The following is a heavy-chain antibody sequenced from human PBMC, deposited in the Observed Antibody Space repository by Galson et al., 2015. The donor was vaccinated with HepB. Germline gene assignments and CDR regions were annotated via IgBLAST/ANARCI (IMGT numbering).Heavy chain of an antibody. Sequence: SVKVSCKASGYTFTGYYMHWVRQAPGQGLEWMGWTNPNSGGTNYAQKFQGRVTMTRDTSISTAYMELSRLRSDDTAGYYCASRYCSGGSYYLMAFDIWGQGTMVTVSS. CDR2: TNPNSGGT. CDR3: ASRYCSGGSYYLMAFDI. V-gene: IGHV1-2*02. CDR1: GYTFTGYY. D-gene: IGHD2-15*01. J-gene: IGHJ3*02.